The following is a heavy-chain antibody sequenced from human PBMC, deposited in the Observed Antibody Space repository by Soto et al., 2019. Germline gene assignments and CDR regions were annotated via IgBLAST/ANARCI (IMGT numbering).Heavy chain of an antibody. Sequence: QITLNESGPTQVKPRQTLTLTCTFSGFSLTTSGVGVGWIRQSPGKAPECLALIYWDDDPRYSPSLKSRLTITKDTSKNQVVLTMADLDPADTATYYCAHRVLRTVFGLVTTTAIYFDFWGQGTPVAVSS. CDR2: IYWDDDP. J-gene: IGHJ4*02. D-gene: IGHD3-3*01. V-gene: IGHV2-5*02. CDR3: AHRVLRTVFGLVTTTAIYFDF. CDR1: GFSLTTSGVG.